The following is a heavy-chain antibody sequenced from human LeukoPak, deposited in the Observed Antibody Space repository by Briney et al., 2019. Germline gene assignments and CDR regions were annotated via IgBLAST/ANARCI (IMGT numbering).Heavy chain of an antibody. CDR2: ISYDGSNK. J-gene: IGHJ4*02. CDR1: GFTFSWYG. D-gene: IGHD3-16*01. V-gene: IGHV3-30*18. CDR3: AKDQMIRWGSPIDDY. Sequence: GGSLRLSCAASGFTFSWYGMHWVRQAPGKGLEWVAVISYDGSNKYYADSVKGRFTLSRDNSKNTLYLEMNSLRADDTAVYYCAKDQMIRWGSPIDDYWGQGTLVTVSS.